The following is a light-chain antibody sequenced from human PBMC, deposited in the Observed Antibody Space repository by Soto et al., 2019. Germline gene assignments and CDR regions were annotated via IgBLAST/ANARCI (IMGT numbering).Light chain of an antibody. V-gene: IGKV1-5*01. J-gene: IGKJ1*01. CDR3: QQYNSYPWT. CDR2: DAS. Sequence: DIQMTQSPSTLSASVGDRVTITCRASQSISSWLAWYQQKPGKAPKLLIYDASSLESGVPSRFSGSGSGTEFTPTISSLQPDDFATSYCQQYNSYPWTFGQGTKVEIK. CDR1: QSISSW.